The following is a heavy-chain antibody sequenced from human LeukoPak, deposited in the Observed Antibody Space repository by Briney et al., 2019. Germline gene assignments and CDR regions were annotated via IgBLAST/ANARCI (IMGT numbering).Heavy chain of an antibody. CDR3: VRGHDSFDY. J-gene: IGHJ4*02. CDR1: GFTFSDHY. Sequence: PGGSLRPSCVVSGFTFSDHYMDWVRHAAGKGLEWVGRSRSKDHRYSTEYAASVEGRFTISRDLSKNSLYLQMNSLKVEDTAIYYCVRGHDSFDYWGQGTLVTVSS. CDR2: SRSKDHRYST. V-gene: IGHV3-72*01.